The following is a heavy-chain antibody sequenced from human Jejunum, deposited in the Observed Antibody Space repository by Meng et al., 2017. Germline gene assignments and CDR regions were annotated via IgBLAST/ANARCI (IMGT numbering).Heavy chain of an antibody. CDR3: ARVAHYQLLWPFDY. V-gene: IGHV3-21*01. D-gene: IGHD2-2*01. J-gene: IGHJ4*02. Sequence: EVQLVEPGGGLVKPEGSLRLSCAASGFTFSAYAMSWVRQVPGRGLEWVSSITGSSAYIFYADSLRGRFTISRDNANNSLFLHINSLRVEDTAVYYCARVAHYQLLWPFDYWGLGTLVTVSS. CDR2: ITGSSAYI. CDR1: GFTFSAYA.